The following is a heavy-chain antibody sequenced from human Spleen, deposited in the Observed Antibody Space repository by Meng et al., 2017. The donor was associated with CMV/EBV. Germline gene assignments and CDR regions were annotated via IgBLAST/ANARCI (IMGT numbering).Heavy chain of an antibody. J-gene: IGHJ4*02. V-gene: IGHV5-51*01. D-gene: IGHD3-3*01. CDR3: ARQHDFWKPFDY. Sequence: GGSLRLSCKGSGSSFTSYWIAWVRQMPGKGLEWMGTIFPGNSDTRYSPSFQSQVTISADKSINTAYLQWSSLKVSDTAMYFCARQHDFWKPFDYWGQGTLVTVSS. CDR1: GSSFTSYW. CDR2: IFPGNSDT.